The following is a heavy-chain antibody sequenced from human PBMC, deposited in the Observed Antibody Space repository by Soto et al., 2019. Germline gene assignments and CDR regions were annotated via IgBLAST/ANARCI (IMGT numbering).Heavy chain of an antibody. V-gene: IGHV3-7*01. CDR2: IKQDGSEK. CDR3: ARGLVVAAEDI. Sequence: EVQLVESGGGLVQPGGSLRLSCAASGFTFSSYWMSWVRQAPGKGLEWVANIKQDGSEKYYVDSVKGRFTISRDNAKNSLYLQMNSLRAEDTAVYYWARGLVVAAEDICGQGTMVTVSS. J-gene: IGHJ3*02. D-gene: IGHD2-15*01. CDR1: GFTFSSYW.